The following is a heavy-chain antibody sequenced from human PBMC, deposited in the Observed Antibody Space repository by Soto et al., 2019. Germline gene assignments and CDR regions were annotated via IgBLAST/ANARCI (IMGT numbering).Heavy chain of an antibody. D-gene: IGHD3-3*01. CDR3: AKGGGITIFGVAEFRFDY. CDR1: GFTFSSYA. V-gene: IGHV3-23*01. Sequence: GGSLRLSCAASGFTFSSYAMSWVRQAPGKGLEWVSAISGSGGSTYYADSVKGRFTISRDNSKNTLYLQMNSLRAEDTAVFYCAKGGGITIFGVAEFRFDYWGQGTLVTVSS. CDR2: ISGSGGST. J-gene: IGHJ4*02.